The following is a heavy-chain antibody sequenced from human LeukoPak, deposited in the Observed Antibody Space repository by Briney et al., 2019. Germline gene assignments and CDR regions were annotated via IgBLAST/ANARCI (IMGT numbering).Heavy chain of an antibody. CDR2: INHTGRT. V-gene: IGHV4-34*01. J-gene: IGHJ4*02. Sequence: SETLSLTCAVSGGSFSDFSCSWIRQCPRRGLEWIGEINHTGRTNYNPSLKSRVTISVDTSKNHFSLNLTSVTATDTAVYYCVSGCWFDYWGQGTLVTVSS. CDR3: VSGCWFDY. CDR1: GGSFSDFS.